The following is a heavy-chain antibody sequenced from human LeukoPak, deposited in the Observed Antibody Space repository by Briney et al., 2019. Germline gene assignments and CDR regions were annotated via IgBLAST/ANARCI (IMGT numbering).Heavy chain of an antibody. D-gene: IGHD6-13*01. CDR1: GLTFSSYS. V-gene: IGHV3-48*01. Sequence: PGGSLRLACAASGLTFSSYSMNWVSQDPGKELGWVSYISSSSSTIYYADSVKGRFTISRDNAKNSLYLQMNSLRAEDTAVDYCARGIAAAGTNWFDPWGQGTLVTVSS. CDR2: ISSSSSTI. J-gene: IGHJ5*02. CDR3: ARGIAAAGTNWFDP.